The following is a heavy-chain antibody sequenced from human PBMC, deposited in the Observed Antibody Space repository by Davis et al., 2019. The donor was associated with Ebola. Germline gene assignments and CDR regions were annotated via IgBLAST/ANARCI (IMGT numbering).Heavy chain of an antibody. V-gene: IGHV1-69*13. CDR1: GYTFTSYY. J-gene: IGHJ5*02. Sequence: SVKVSCKASGYTFTSYYMHWVRRAPGQGLEWMGGIIPIFGPASYAQKFQDRVTITADESTTTAYMELRSLTFDDTAVYYCARGKDTGWFGWFDPWGQGTLVTVSS. CDR3: ARGKDTGWFGWFDP. CDR2: IIPIFGPA. D-gene: IGHD3-10*01.